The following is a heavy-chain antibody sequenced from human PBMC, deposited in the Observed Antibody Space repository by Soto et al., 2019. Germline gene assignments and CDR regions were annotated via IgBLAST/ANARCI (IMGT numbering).Heavy chain of an antibody. V-gene: IGHV3-11*01. CDR1: GFTFSDYY. CDR3: ARDLVLRYFDWPPDDRGYDY. CDR2: ISSSGSTI. Sequence: GGSLRLSCAASGFTFSDYYMSWIRQAPGKGLEWVSYISSSGSTIYYADSVKGRFTISRDNAKNSLYLQMNSLRAEDTAVYYCARDLVLRYFDWPPDDRGYDYWCQGTLVTVSS. J-gene: IGHJ4*02. D-gene: IGHD3-9*01.